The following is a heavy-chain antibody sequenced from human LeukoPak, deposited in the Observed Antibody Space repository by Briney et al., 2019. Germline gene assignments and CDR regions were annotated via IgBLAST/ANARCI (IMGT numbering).Heavy chain of an antibody. CDR2: IYTSGST. CDR1: GDSISGYY. CDR3: ARLINKPIAATGTGPFDH. Sequence: SETLSLTCTVSGDSISGYYWSWIRQPAGKGLEWIGRIYTSGSTNYNPSLKSRVTMSLDTSKNQFSLKLSSVTAADTAVYYCARLINKPIAATGTGPFDHWGQGTLVTVSS. D-gene: IGHD6-13*01. J-gene: IGHJ4*02. V-gene: IGHV4-4*07.